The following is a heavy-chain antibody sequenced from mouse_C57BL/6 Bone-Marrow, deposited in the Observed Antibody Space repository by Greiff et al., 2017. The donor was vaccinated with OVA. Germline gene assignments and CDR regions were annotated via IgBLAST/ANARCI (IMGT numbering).Heavy chain of an antibody. CDR1: GYSFTSYY. CDR3: ARGNYDYVFAY. J-gene: IGHJ3*01. CDR2: IYPGSGNT. D-gene: IGHD2-4*01. V-gene: IGHV1-66*01. Sequence: VKLMESGPELVKPGASVKISCKASGYSFTSYYIHWVKQRPGQGLEWIGWIYPGSGNTKYNEKFKGKATLTADTSSSTAYMQLSSLTSEDSAVYYCARGNYDYVFAYWGQGTLVTVSA.